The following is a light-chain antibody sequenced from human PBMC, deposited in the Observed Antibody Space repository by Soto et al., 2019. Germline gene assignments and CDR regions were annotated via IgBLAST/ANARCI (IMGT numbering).Light chain of an antibody. CDR2: GVS. CDR1: NSDIGGYNY. V-gene: IGLV2-14*01. Sequence: QSALTQPASVSGSPGQSITLSCTGTNSDIGGYNYVSWYQHHPGKAPKLIIYGVSERPSGVSNRFSGSKSGNTASLTISGLQAEDEADYYCSSYTTSTTRVFGGGTKLTVL. J-gene: IGLJ3*02. CDR3: SSYTTSTTRV.